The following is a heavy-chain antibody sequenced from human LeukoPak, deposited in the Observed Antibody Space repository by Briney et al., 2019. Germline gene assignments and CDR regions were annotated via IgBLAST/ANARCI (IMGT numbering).Heavy chain of an antibody. V-gene: IGHV3-15*01. Sequence: GGSLRLSCAASGFTFSNAWMSWVRQAPGKGLEWVGRIKSKTDGGTTDYAAPVKGRFTISRDDSKNTLYLQMNSLKTEDTAVYYCTTDHTMVRGVIDSDYWGQRTLVTVSS. CDR1: GFTFSNAW. D-gene: IGHD3-10*01. CDR2: IKSKTDGGTT. J-gene: IGHJ4*02. CDR3: TTDHTMVRGVIDSDY.